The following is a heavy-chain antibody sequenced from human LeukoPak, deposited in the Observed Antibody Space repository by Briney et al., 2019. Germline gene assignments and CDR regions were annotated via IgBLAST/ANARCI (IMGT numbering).Heavy chain of an antibody. D-gene: IGHD3-3*01. Sequence: GASVKVSCKASGYTFTKDYMNWVRQAPGQGLEWMGIMHPTGDSTNYAQKFQGRVTLTRDTSTATFYMELSSLTSEDTAVYYCARHDFDLPMIYSFFVHWGQGTLVTVSS. CDR2: MHPTGDST. CDR1: GYTFTKDY. CDR3: ARHDFDLPMIYSFFVH. V-gene: IGHV1-46*01. J-gene: IGHJ5*02.